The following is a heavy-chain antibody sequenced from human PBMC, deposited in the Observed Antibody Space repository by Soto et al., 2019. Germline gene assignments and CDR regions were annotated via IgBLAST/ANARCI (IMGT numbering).Heavy chain of an antibody. D-gene: IGHD3-16*01. CDR2: INHSGST. Sequence: QVQLQQWGAGLLKPSETLSLTCAVYGGSFSGYYWSWIRQPPGKGLEWIGEINHSGSTNYNPSLKSRVTISVDTSKNQSALKLSSVTAADTAVYYCARGLGDWGQGTLVTVSS. V-gene: IGHV4-34*01. J-gene: IGHJ4*02. CDR1: GGSFSGYY. CDR3: ARGLGD.